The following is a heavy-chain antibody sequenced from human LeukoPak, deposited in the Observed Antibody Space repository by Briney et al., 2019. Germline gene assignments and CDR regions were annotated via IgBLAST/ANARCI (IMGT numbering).Heavy chain of an antibody. CDR2: IYYSGST. J-gene: IGHJ4*02. CDR3: ARGSGSYFY. D-gene: IGHD1-26*01. Sequence: PSETLSLTCTVSGGSISSYYWSWVRQPPGKGLEWIGYIYYSGSTNYNPSLKSRVTISVDTSKNQFSLKLSSVTAADTAVYYCARGSGSYFYWGQGTLVTVSS. CDR1: GGSISSYY. V-gene: IGHV4-59*01.